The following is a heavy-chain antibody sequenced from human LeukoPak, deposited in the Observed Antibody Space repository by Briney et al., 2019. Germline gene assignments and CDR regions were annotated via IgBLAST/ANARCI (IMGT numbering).Heavy chain of an antibody. CDR1: GYTFTSYD. J-gene: IGHJ5*02. D-gene: IGHD6-19*01. Sequence: GASVKVSCKASGYTFTSYDINWVRQATGQGLERMGWMNPNSGNTGYAQKFQGRVTMTRNTSISTAYMELSSLRSEDTAVYYCASSYSSGWYGYWFDPWGQGTLVTVSS. CDR2: MNPNSGNT. CDR3: ASSYSSGWYGYWFDP. V-gene: IGHV1-8*01.